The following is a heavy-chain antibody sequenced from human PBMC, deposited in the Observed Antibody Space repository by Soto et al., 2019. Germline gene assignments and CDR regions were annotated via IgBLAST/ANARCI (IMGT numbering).Heavy chain of an antibody. D-gene: IGHD6-13*01. CDR1: GGSISSGSYY. CDR3: ARLRQQLVLWFDP. J-gene: IGHJ5*02. CDR2: IYYSGST. V-gene: IGHV4-39*01. Sequence: SETLSLTCTVSGGSISSGSYYWGWIRQPPGKELEWIGSIYYSGSTYYNPSLKSRVTISVDTSKNQFSLKLSSVTAADTAVYYCARLRQQLVLWFDPWGQGTLVTVSS.